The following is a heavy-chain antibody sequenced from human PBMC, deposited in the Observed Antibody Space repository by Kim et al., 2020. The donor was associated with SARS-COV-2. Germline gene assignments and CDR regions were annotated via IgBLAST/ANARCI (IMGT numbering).Heavy chain of an antibody. CDR2: IYYSGST. J-gene: IGHJ6*02. Sequence: SETLSLTCTVSGGSISSSSYYWGWIRQPPGKGLEWIGSIYYSGSTYYNPSLKSRVTISVDTSKNQFSLKLSSVTAADTAVFYCARAVVVRGIIIIHYYYGMDVWGQGTTVTVSS. D-gene: IGHD3-10*01. V-gene: IGHV4-39*01. CDR1: GGSISSSSYY. CDR3: ARAVVVRGIIIIHYYYGMDV.